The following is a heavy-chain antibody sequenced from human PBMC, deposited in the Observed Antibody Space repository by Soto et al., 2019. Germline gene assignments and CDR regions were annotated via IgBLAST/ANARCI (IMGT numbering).Heavy chain of an antibody. V-gene: IGHV3-53*01. Sequence: EVQLVESGGGLIQPGESLRLSCATSGFPFSDNYMTWVRQAPGKGLEWVSVSYSSGTTYYADSVKGRFTIYRDNAKNTLYLQMNSLRPEDTAMYYCARGGSAFDMWGQGTMVTVSS. CDR3: ARGGSAFDM. CDR2: SYSSGTT. D-gene: IGHD3-10*01. J-gene: IGHJ3*02. CDR1: GFPFSDNY.